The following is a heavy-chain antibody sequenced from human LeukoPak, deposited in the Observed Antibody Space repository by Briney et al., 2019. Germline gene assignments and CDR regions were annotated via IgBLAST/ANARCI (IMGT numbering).Heavy chain of an antibody. V-gene: IGHV3-20*04. CDR2: LSWNSEVI. J-gene: IGHJ6*02. CDR3: ATEGSYSGMDV. D-gene: IGHD4-11*01. Sequence: GGSLRLSCAASGFTFEHHGMAWVRQVPGKGLERVAGLSWNSEVIVYADSVKGRFTVSRDNAKGSLFLQMNSLRAEDAALYYCATEGSYSGMDVWGPGTSVTVSS. CDR1: GFTFEHHG.